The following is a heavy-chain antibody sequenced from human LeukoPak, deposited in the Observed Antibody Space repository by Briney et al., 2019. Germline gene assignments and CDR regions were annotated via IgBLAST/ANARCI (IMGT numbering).Heavy chain of an antibody. D-gene: IGHD3-22*01. CDR3: ATYSSLNRREFQF. CDR1: GFTFSAYA. V-gene: IGHV3-48*04. Sequence: GGSLRLSCAASGFTFSAYAMAWVRQAPGKGLQCISHITTGGSSIFYADSVKGRFTISRDNAKNSLYLQMNSLRAEDTAVYYCATYSSLNRREFQFWGQGTLLTVSS. CDR2: ITTGGSSI. J-gene: IGHJ1*01.